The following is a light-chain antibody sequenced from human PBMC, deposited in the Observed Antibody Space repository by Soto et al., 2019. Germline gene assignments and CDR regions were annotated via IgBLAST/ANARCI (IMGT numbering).Light chain of an antibody. CDR3: QTWGTGPLV. CDR2: LNSDGSH. Sequence: QPLLTQLPPASASLGTSHTLTFTLSRGHSSYATAWHQQQPEKGPRNLMKLNSDGSHSTGDGIPDRVSASSSGAELYLTISIHQSEDEADYYCQTWGTGPLVFGEGTKLTVL. CDR1: RGHSSYA. J-gene: IGLJ2*01. V-gene: IGLV4-69*01.